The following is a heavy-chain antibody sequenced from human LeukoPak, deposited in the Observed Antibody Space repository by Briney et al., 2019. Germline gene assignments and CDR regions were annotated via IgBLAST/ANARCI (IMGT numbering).Heavy chain of an antibody. CDR2: ISTDGSET. D-gene: IGHD7-27*01. V-gene: IGHV3-7*01. CDR1: GFTFNSFF. Sequence: PGGSLRLSCAASGFTFNSFFLNWVRLTPGRELEWVACISTDGSETFYMDSVRGRFTISRDNTKNSLYLQMNSLRAEDTAVYFCVRDLGHSRHYFEYWGQGALVTVSS. CDR3: VRDLGHSRHYFEY. J-gene: IGHJ4*02.